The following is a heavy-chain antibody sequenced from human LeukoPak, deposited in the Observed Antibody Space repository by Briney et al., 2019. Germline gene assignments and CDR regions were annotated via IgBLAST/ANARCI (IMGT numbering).Heavy chain of an antibody. CDR2: INPSGGST. Sequence: GASVKVSCKASGYTFTSYYMHWVRQAPGQGLEWMGIINPSGGSTSYAQKFQGRVTMTSDTSTSTAYMELRSLNSDDTAVYYCASSKNYYDSRGLDYWGQGTLVTVSS. CDR1: GYTFTSYY. CDR3: ASSKNYYDSRGLDY. D-gene: IGHD3-22*01. V-gene: IGHV1-46*01. J-gene: IGHJ4*02.